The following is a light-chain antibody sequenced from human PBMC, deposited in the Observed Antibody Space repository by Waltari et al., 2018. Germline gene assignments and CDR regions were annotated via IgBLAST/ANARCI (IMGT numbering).Light chain of an antibody. CDR1: QSIVKY. CDR3: QNHERLPAT. CDR2: AAS. V-gene: IGKV3-20*01. Sequence: EIVLTQSPGTLSLSPGERATLSCRASQSIVKYLVWYQQKPGQAPRLLIYAASSMATGVPDRFSGSGSGTDFSLTISRLEPEDFAVYYCQNHERLPATFGQGTKVEIK. J-gene: IGKJ1*01.